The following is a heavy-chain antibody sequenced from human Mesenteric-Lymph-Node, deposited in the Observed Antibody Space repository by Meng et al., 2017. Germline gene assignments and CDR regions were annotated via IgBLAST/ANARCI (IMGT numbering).Heavy chain of an antibody. D-gene: IGHD5-12*01. CDR2: ISGSGGST. CDR3: AKGYSGYDLPYYFDY. V-gene: IGHV3-23*01. Sequence: GGSLRLSCAASGFTFSSYAMSWVRQASGKGLEWVSAISGSGGSTYYADSVKGRFTISRDNSKNTLYLQMNSLRAEDTAVYYCAKGYSGYDLPYYFDYWGQGTLVTVSS. J-gene: IGHJ4*02. CDR1: GFTFSSYA.